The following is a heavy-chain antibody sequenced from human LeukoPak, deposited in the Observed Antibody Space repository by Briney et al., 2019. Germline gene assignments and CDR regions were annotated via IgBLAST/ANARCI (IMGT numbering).Heavy chain of an antibody. J-gene: IGHJ6*03. CDR2: IYISGST. D-gene: IGHD6-6*01. CDR3: ARSLEYSSSSSYYYYMDV. CDR1: GGSISNYY. Sequence: SETLSLTCTVSGGSISNYYWSWIRQSAGKGLEWIGRIYISGSTNYNPSLKSRVTMSGDTSKNQFSLKLSSVTAADTAVYYCARSLEYSSSSSYYYYMDVWGKGTTVTVSS. V-gene: IGHV4-4*07.